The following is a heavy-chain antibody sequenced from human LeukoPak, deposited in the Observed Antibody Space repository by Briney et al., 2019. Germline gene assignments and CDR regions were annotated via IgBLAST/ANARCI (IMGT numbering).Heavy chain of an antibody. J-gene: IGHJ4*02. CDR1: GYTFTGYY. CDR3: ARGNTVRGVIKPPDY. D-gene: IGHD3-10*01. Sequence: ASVKVSCKASGYTFTGYYMHWVRQAPGQGLEWMGWINPNSGGTNYAQKFQGWVTMTRDTSISTAYMELSRLRSDDTAVYYCARGNTVRGVIKPPDYWGQGILGTVSS. V-gene: IGHV1-2*04. CDR2: INPNSGGT.